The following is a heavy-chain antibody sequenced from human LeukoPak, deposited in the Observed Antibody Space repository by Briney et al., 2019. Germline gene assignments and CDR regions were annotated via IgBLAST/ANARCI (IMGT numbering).Heavy chain of an antibody. Sequence: SETLSLTCAVYGGSFSGYYWSWIRQPPGKGLEWIGEINHSGSTNYNPSLKSRVTMSVDTSKNQFSLKLSSVTAADTAVYYCARDRRCSSTSCPEDYYYYYMDVWGKGTTVTVSS. J-gene: IGHJ6*03. V-gene: IGHV4-34*01. CDR3: ARDRRCSSTSCPEDYYYYYMDV. D-gene: IGHD2-2*01. CDR2: INHSGST. CDR1: GGSFSGYY.